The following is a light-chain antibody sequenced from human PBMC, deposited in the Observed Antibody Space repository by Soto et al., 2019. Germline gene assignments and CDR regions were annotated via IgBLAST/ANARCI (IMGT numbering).Light chain of an antibody. CDR3: QQSYGTPWK. J-gene: IGKJ1*01. CDR1: QNIENY. Sequence: DIQVIQSPSSLSASVGDRLTISFRASQNIENYLNWYRHKPGKGPNLLIYAASSLQRGVPSRFSGSGSGRDFVLTISSLQPEDSATYYCQQSYGTPWKCGQGTKGDIK. V-gene: IGKV1-39*01. CDR2: AAS.